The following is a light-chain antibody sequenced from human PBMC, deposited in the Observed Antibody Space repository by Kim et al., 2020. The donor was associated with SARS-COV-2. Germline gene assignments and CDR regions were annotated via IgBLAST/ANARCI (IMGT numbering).Light chain of an antibody. V-gene: IGLV3-25*03. CDR2: KDT. J-gene: IGLJ3*02. CDR1: ALPRRY. CDR3: QSADSSGTWV. Sequence: SYELTQPPSVSVSPGQTARITCSGDALPRRYASWYQKRPGQAPVLVIYKDTERPSGIPERFSGSSSGTTVTLTIGGVQAEDDSDYYCQSADSSGTWVFGGGTKLTVL.